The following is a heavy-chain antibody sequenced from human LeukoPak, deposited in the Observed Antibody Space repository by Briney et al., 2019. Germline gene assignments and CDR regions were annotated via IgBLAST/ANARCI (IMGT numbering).Heavy chain of an antibody. CDR1: GFTFSSYA. Sequence: GGSLRLSCAASGFTFSSYAMSWVRQAPGKGLEWVSAISGSGGSTYYADSVKGRFTTSRDNAKNSLYLQMNSLRAEDTAVYYCARRAGAYSHPYDYWGQGTLVTVSS. J-gene: IGHJ4*02. D-gene: IGHD4/OR15-4a*01. CDR3: ARRAGAYSHPYDY. CDR2: ISGSGGST. V-gene: IGHV3-23*01.